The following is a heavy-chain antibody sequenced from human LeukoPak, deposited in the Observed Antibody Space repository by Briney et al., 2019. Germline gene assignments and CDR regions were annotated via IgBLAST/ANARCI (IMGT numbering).Heavy chain of an antibody. J-gene: IGHJ4*02. V-gene: IGHV4-59*01. Sequence: NPSETLSLTCTVSGGSISSYYWSWIRQPPGKGLEWIGYIYYSGSTNYNPSLKSRVTISVDTSKNQFSLKLSSVTAADTAVYYCARGGGGTYYDFWSGYTIDYWGQGTLVTVSS. D-gene: IGHD3-3*01. CDR2: IYYSGST. CDR3: ARGGGGTYYDFWSGYTIDY. CDR1: GGSISSYY.